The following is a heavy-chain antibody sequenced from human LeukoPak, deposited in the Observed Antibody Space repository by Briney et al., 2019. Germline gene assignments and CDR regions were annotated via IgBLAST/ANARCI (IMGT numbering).Heavy chain of an antibody. CDR2: ISSSGSTI. J-gene: IGHJ4*02. D-gene: IGHD5-12*01. V-gene: IGHV3-48*03. CDR3: AIPDIAATMYYFDY. Sequence: GGSLRLSCAASGFTFSSYEMNWVRQAPGKGLECVSYISSSGSTIYYADSVKGRFTISRDNAKNSLYLQMNSLRAEDTAVYYCAIPDIAATMYYFDYWGQGTLVTVSS. CDR1: GFTFSSYE.